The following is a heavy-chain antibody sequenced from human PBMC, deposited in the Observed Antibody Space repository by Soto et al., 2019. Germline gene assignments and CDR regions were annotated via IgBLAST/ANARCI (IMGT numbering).Heavy chain of an antibody. J-gene: IGHJ5*02. CDR1: GYTFTSYG. CDR2: INAYNGNT. CDR3: ARVLPPFDP. Sequence: QVQLVQSGAEVKKPGASVKVSCKASGYTFTSYGISWVRQAPGQGLEWMGWINAYNGNTNYAQKLQGSVTMTTDTSTGTASMGLGSVRSVDTAVSGSARVLPPFDPWGQGTRVTVSS. V-gene: IGHV1-18*01.